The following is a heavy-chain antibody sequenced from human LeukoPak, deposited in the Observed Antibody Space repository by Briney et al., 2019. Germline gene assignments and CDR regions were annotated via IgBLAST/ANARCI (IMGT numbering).Heavy chain of an antibody. V-gene: IGHV3-11*04. J-gene: IGHJ4*02. CDR3: ARPDCSSTNCYEFDY. CDR2: ISSSGRTK. D-gene: IGHD2-2*01. CDR1: GFNFSDYS. Sequence: PGGSLRLSCAAAGFNFSDYSMSWFRQAPGKGLEWVSYISSSGRTKYYADSVKGRFTISRDNAKNSLYLQMNSLRAEDTAVYYCARPDCSSTNCYEFDYWGQGTLVTVSS.